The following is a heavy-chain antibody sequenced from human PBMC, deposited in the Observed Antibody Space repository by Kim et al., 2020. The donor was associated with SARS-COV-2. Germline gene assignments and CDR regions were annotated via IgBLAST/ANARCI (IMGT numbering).Heavy chain of an antibody. Sequence: GGSLRLSCADSGFNFSSYAMSWVRQAPGKGLEWVSGITSRGSSIRYVDSVKGRVTISRDNSKNTLYLQMISLTAADSAVYYCAQTQVATVREWGQGALVTVSS. CDR3: AQTQVATVRE. D-gene: IGHD5-12*01. CDR1: GFNFSSYA. J-gene: IGHJ4*02. V-gene: IGHV3-23*05. CDR2: ITSRGSSI.